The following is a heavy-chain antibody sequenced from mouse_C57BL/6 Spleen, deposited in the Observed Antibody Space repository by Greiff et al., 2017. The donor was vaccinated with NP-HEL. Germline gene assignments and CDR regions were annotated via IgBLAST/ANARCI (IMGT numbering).Heavy chain of an antibody. D-gene: IGHD1-1*01. CDR1: GFNIKDDY. J-gene: IGHJ2*01. V-gene: IGHV14-4*01. CDR2: IDPENGDT. CDR3: TTSDGSRGVDY. Sequence: VHVKQSGAELVRPGASVKLSCTASGFNIKDDYMHWVKQRPEQGLEWNGWIDPENGDTEYASKFQGKATITADTSSNTAYLQLSSLTSEDTAVYYCTTSDGSRGVDYWGQGTTLTVSS.